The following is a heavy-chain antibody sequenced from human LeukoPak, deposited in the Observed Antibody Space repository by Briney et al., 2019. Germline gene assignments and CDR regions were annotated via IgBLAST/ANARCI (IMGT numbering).Heavy chain of an antibody. CDR1: GFTFSSYW. J-gene: IGHJ6*04. D-gene: IGHD3-10*02. CDR3: AELGITMIGVV. Sequence: GGSLRLSCAASGFTFSSYWMSWVRQAPEKGLEWVANIKQDGSEKYYVDSVKGRFTISRDNAKNSLYLQMNSLRAEDTAVYYCAELGITMIGVVWGKGTTVTISS. V-gene: IGHV3-7*01. CDR2: IKQDGSEK.